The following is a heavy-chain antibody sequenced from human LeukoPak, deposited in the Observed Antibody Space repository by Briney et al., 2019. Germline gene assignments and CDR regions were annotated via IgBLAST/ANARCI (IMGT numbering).Heavy chain of an antibody. CDR3: AKDPESSGWGRLFFDY. CDR2: ISGSGGST. CDR1: GFTFSSYA. V-gene: IGHV3-23*01. D-gene: IGHD6-19*01. J-gene: IGHJ4*02. Sequence: GGSLRLSCAASGFTFSSYAMSWVRQAPGKGLEWVSAISGSGGSTYYADSVKDRFTIPRDNSKNTLYLQMNSLRAEDTAVYYCAKDPESSGWGRLFFDYWGQGTLVTVSS.